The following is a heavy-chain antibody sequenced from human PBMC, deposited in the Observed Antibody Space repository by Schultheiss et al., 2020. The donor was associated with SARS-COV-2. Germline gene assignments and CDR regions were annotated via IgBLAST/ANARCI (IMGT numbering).Heavy chain of an antibody. Sequence: GESLKISCAASGFTFSSYGMHWVRQAPGKGLEWVAVIWYDGSNKYYADSVKGRFTISRDNAKNSLYLQMRSLRAEDTAVYYCARASRDGYPDAFDIWGQGTMVTVSS. D-gene: IGHD5-24*01. CDR1: GFTFSSYG. CDR2: IWYDGSNK. J-gene: IGHJ3*02. CDR3: ARASRDGYPDAFDI. V-gene: IGHV3-33*01.